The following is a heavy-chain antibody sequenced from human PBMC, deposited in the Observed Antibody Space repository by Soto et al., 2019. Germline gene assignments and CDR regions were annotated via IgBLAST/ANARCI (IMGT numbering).Heavy chain of an antibody. CDR1: GGSISSYY. D-gene: IGHD3-10*01. CDR2: IYYSGST. V-gene: IGHV4-59*01. CDR3: ARDFIHYPYGSGSYQYGFDY. Sequence: PSETLSLTCTVSGGSISSYYWSWIRRPPGKGLEWIGYIYYSGSTNYNPSLKSRVTISVDTSKNQFSLKLSSVTAADTAVYYCARDFIHYPYGSGSYQYGFDYWGQGTLVTVSS. J-gene: IGHJ4*02.